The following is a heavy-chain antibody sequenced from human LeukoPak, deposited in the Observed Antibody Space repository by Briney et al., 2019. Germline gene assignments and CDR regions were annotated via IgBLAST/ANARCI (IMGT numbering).Heavy chain of an antibody. V-gene: IGHV3-30*02. CDR2: IRYYGSNK. J-gene: IGHJ6*02. CDR3: AKDFDSGVTAYYYYYGMDV. D-gene: IGHD3-10*01. CDR1: GFTFSSYG. Sequence: GGSLRLSCAASGFTFSSYGMHWVRQAPGKGLEGVAFIRYYGSNKYYADSVKGRFTISRDNSKNTLYLQMNSLRAEDTAVYYCAKDFDSGVTAYYYYYGMDVWGQGTTVTVSS.